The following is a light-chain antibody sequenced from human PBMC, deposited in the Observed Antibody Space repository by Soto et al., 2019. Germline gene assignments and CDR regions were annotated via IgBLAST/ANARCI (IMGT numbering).Light chain of an antibody. CDR1: SSDVGGYND. CDR2: EVS. J-gene: IGLJ2*01. V-gene: IGLV2-8*01. Sequence: QSALTQPPSASGSPGQSVTISCTGTSSDVGGYNDVSWYQQHPGKAPRLMIYEVSKRPSGVPDRFSGSKSGNTGSLTVAGLQAEDEADYYCSSYAGSNNVVFGGGTKLTVL. CDR3: SSYAGSNNVV.